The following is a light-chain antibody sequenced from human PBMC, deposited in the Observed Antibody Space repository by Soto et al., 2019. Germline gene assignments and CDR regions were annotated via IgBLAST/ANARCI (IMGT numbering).Light chain of an antibody. V-gene: IGLV2-8*01. CDR1: SSDVGGYNY. Sequence: QSALTQPPSASGSPGQSVTISCTGTSSDVGGYNYVSWYQQHPGKAPKLMIYEVSKRPSGVPDRFSGSKSGNTASLTVSGLQAEYEADYYCTSYADSNIYVFGTGTKLTVL. J-gene: IGLJ1*01. CDR3: TSYADSNIYV. CDR2: EVS.